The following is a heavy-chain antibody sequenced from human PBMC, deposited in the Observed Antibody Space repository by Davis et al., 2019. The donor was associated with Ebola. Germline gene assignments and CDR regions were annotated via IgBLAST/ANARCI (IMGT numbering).Heavy chain of an antibody. CDR1: GFTFSSYA. Sequence: GESLKISCAASGFTFSSYAMHWVRQAPGKGLEWVAVISYDGSNKYYADSVKGRFTISRDNSKSTLYLQMNSLRAEDTAVYYCAKDLVPAANYYYYYGMDVWGQGTTVTVSS. J-gene: IGHJ6*02. D-gene: IGHD2-2*01. V-gene: IGHV3-30-3*01. CDR2: ISYDGSNK. CDR3: AKDLVPAANYYYYYGMDV.